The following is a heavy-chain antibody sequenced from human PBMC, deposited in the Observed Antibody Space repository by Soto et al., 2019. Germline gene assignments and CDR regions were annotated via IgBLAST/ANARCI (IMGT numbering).Heavy chain of an antibody. V-gene: IGHV3-7*01. J-gene: IGHJ3*02. Sequence: EVQLVESGGGLVQPGGSLRLSCAASEFTFSSHWMHWVRQAPGKGLEWVANINEDGSENYYVDSVKGRFTISRDNAKKSLYLQMNSLRAEDTAEYYCARELQRVCAFDIWGQGTMVTVSS. CDR2: INEDGSEN. D-gene: IGHD2-15*01. CDR1: EFTFSSHW. CDR3: ARELQRVCAFDI.